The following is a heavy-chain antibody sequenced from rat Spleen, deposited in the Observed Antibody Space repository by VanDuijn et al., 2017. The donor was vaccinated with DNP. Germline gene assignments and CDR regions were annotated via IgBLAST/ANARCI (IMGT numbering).Heavy chain of an antibody. V-gene: IGHV5-22*01. D-gene: IGHD1-7*01. Sequence: EVQLVESGGGLVQPGNSLKLSCAASGFTYNNYVMAWVRQAPTRGLEWVASISYEGSGTYYGDSVKGRFTVSRDNAKSTLYLQMNSLRSEDTATYYCTRDGPPYYGVPFDYWGQGVMVTVSS. CDR2: ISYEGSGT. CDR1: GFTYNNYV. CDR3: TRDGPPYYGVPFDY. J-gene: IGHJ2*01.